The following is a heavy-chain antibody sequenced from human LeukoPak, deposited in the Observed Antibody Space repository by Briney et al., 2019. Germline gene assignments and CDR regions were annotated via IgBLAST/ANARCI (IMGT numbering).Heavy chain of an antibody. D-gene: IGHD1-26*01. CDR2: ISYEGSKK. CDR3: AKDRAEATRRSLDY. J-gene: IGHJ4*02. V-gene: IGHV3-30*04. CDR1: GFTFSNYA. Sequence: PGGSLRLSCAASGFTFSNYAMHSVPQAPGKGLEWVSVISYEGSKKYYADSVKGRFTISRDNSKNTVHLQMNSLSTEDTAVYYCAKDRAEATRRSLDYWGQGTLVTVSS.